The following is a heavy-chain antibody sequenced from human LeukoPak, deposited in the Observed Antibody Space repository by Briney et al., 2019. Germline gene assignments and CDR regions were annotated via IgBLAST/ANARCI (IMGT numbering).Heavy chain of an antibody. Sequence: ASVKVSCKPSVYTFTSYYMNWARQAPGQGLEWMGLINCTSGGTNYAQRFQGRVTMTRDTSITTVYMELSRLTSDDTAVYSCASVESGDNYGSWFDRWGQGTLVTVSS. V-gene: IGHV1-2*02. CDR3: ASVESGDNYGSWFDR. CDR2: INCTSGGT. CDR1: VYTFTSYY. J-gene: IGHJ5*02. D-gene: IGHD4-17*01.